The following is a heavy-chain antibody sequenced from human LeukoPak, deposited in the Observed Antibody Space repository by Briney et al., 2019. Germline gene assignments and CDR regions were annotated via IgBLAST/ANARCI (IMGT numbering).Heavy chain of an antibody. V-gene: IGHV3-23*01. CDR2: MSGSGGNT. D-gene: IGHD6-19*01. Sequence: GGSLRLSCEASGFIFSSYAMNWVRQAPGKGLEWVSSMSGSGGNTYNADSLKGRFTISRDNSKNTLYLQMNSLRAEDTAVYYCAKGRIAVAGTPSFDYWGQGTLVTVSS. J-gene: IGHJ4*02. CDR1: GFIFSSYA. CDR3: AKGRIAVAGTPSFDY.